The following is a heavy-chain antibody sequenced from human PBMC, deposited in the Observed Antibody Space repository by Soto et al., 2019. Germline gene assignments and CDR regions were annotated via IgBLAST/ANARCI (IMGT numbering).Heavy chain of an antibody. CDR3: ARILFGRSVAGGYFYMDV. CDR2: IFWNDEK. J-gene: IGHJ6*03. D-gene: IGHD6-19*01. Sequence: HVTLKESGPVLVKPTETLTLTCTVSGFSLSNGKVGVSWIRQPPGKALEWLAHIFWNDEKSYRTSLKSRLTISEDTSKSQVVLTMTNVDPVDTATYYCARILFGRSVAGGYFYMDVWGKGTTVTVSS. V-gene: IGHV2-26*01. CDR1: GFSLSNGKVG.